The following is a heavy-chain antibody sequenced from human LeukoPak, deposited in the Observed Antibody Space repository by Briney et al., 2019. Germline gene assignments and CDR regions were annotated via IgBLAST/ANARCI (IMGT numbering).Heavy chain of an antibody. Sequence: GGSLRLSCAASGFTFSSYWMHWVRQATGKGLVWVARITPDGGSSSYADSVKGRFTISRDKAKNTLYLQMNSLSAAGTAVYYCARGSPTGGDYWGQGTLVTVTS. CDR3: ARGSPTGGDY. J-gene: IGHJ4*02. CDR2: ITPDGGSS. D-gene: IGHD2-15*01. CDR1: GFTFSSYW. V-gene: IGHV3-74*01.